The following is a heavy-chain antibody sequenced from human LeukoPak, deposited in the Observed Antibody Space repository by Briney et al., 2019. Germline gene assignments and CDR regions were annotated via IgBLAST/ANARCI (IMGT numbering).Heavy chain of an antibody. J-gene: IGHJ4*02. Sequence: GGSLRLSCAAPGFTFSSYSMNWVRQAPGKGLEWVSSISSSSSYIYYADSVKGRFTISRDNAKNSLYLQMNSLRAEDTAVYYCARDKVVVTAAFDYWGQGTLVTVSS. V-gene: IGHV3-21*01. D-gene: IGHD2-21*02. CDR3: ARDKVVVTAAFDY. CDR1: GFTFSSYS. CDR2: ISSSSSYI.